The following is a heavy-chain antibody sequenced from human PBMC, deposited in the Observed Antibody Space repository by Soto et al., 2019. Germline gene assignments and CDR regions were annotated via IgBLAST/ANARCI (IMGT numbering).Heavy chain of an antibody. Sequence: GGSLRLSCAASGFTFSSYNLNWVRQAPGQGLEWVSTITGSGVSTYYADSVKGRFTISRDNSKNTLYLQMNSLRAEDTAVYYCAKDPLGYCSGGSCSDIWGQGTMVTVSS. J-gene: IGHJ3*02. CDR3: AKDPLGYCSGGSCSDI. D-gene: IGHD2-15*01. CDR1: GFTFSSYN. V-gene: IGHV3-23*01. CDR2: ITGSGVST.